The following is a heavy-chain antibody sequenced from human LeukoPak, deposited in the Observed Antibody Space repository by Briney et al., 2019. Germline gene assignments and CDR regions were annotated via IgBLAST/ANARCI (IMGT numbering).Heavy chain of an antibody. Sequence: GGSLRLSCAASGFTFSSYSMNWVRQAPGKGLEWVSSISSSSSYIYYADSVKGRFTISRDNAKNSLYLQMNSLRAEDTAVYYCARDSSYSSSWYPGTQTRFDYWGQGTLVTVSS. V-gene: IGHV3-21*01. J-gene: IGHJ4*02. CDR2: ISSSSSYI. D-gene: IGHD6-13*01. CDR1: GFTFSSYS. CDR3: ARDSSYSSSWYPGTQTRFDY.